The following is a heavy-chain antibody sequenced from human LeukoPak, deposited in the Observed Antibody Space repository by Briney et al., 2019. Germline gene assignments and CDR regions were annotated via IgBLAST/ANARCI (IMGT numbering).Heavy chain of an antibody. Sequence: PGGSLRLSRAASGFTFSNYNMNWVRQAPGKGLEWISYISSSGRTTNYADSVKGRFTISRDNAKNSLYLQMNSLKDGDTAVYYCATSGTYRFDYWGQGTLVTVSS. CDR2: ISSSGRTT. D-gene: IGHD1-26*01. V-gene: IGHV3-48*02. CDR3: ATSGTYRFDY. CDR1: GFTFSNYN. J-gene: IGHJ4*02.